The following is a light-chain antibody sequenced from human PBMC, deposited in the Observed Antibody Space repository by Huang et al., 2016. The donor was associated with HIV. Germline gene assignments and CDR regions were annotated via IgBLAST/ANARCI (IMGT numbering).Light chain of an antibody. CDR3: QQYYSTPPT. Sequence: DIVMTQSPDSLVVSLGERATINCKSSPSVLYSSNNKNYLAWYQQTPGQPPKLLIYWASTRESGVPDRFSGSGSGTDFTLTISSLQAEDVAVYYCQQYYSTPPTFGQGTKLEIK. J-gene: IGKJ2*01. V-gene: IGKV4-1*01. CDR1: PSVLYSSNNKNY. CDR2: WAS.